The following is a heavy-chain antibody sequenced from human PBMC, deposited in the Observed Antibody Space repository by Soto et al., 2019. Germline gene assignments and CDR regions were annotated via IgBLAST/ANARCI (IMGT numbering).Heavy chain of an antibody. CDR3: VRELHGGDYLTFGY. D-gene: IGHD4-17*01. CDR2: MSAYNGNT. V-gene: IGHV1-18*01. J-gene: IGHJ4*02. Sequence: QVQLVQSGAEVKKPGASVKVSCKASGYTFITYGISWVRQAPGQGLEWMGWMSAYNGNTSYAQKLQDRVTMTRDTSTTTPYTELRSLRSDDTDVYYCVRELHGGDYLTFGYWGQGPLVTVSS. CDR1: GYTFITYG.